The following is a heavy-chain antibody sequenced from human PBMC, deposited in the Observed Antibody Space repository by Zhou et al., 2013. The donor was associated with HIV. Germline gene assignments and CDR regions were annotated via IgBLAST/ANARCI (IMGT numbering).Heavy chain of an antibody. CDR1: GGTFSSYA. Sequence: QVQLVQSGAEVKKPGSSVKVSCKASGGTFSSYAISWVRQAPGQGLEWMGRIIPILGIANYAQKFQGRVTITADKSTSTAYMELSSLRSEDTAVYYCARAVPPYYYGSGSLVDYYYYMDVWGKGTTVTVSS. CDR3: ARAVPPYYYGSGSLVDYYYYMDV. V-gene: IGHV1-69*04. J-gene: IGHJ6*03. D-gene: IGHD3-10*01. CDR2: IIPILGIA.